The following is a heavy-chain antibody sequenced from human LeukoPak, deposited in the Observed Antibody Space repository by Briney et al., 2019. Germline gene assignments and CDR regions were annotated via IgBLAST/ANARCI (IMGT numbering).Heavy chain of an antibody. Sequence: ASVKVSCKASGGTFSSYAISWVRQALGQGLEWMGGIIPIFGTANYAQKFQGRVTITADESTSTAYMELSSLRSEDTAVYYCARDPGYSGYDGALLLGMDVWGQGTTVTVSS. CDR2: IIPIFGTA. D-gene: IGHD5-12*01. CDR3: ARDPGYSGYDGALLLGMDV. V-gene: IGHV1-69*13. CDR1: GGTFSSYA. J-gene: IGHJ6*02.